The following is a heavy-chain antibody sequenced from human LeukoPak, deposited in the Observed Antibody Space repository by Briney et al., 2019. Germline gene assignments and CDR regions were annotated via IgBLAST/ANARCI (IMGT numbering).Heavy chain of an antibody. CDR1: GGSISSYY. V-gene: IGHV4-59*01. CDR3: ARDKAAAVFDY. CDR2: IYYSGST. D-gene: IGHD6-13*01. Sequence: KPSETLSLTCTVSGGSISSYYWSWIRQPPGKGLGWIGYIYYSGSTNYNPSLKSRVTISVDTSKNQFSLKLSSVTAADTAVYYCARDKAAAVFDYRGQGTLVTVSS. J-gene: IGHJ4*02.